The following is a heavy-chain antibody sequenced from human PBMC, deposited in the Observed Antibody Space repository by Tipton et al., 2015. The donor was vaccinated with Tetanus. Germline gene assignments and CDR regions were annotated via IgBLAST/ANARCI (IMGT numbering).Heavy chain of an antibody. Sequence: SLRLSCAASGFIFSSCGMSWVRQAPGKGLGWVSFISSSGSYTYYAGSLRGRFFISRDNAKNSLSLQMDGLRAEDTAVYYCAKQGWQGYCYGMDVWGQGTTVTVSS. CDR1: GFIFSSCG. V-gene: IGHV3-21*01. CDR2: ISSSGSYT. J-gene: IGHJ6*02. CDR3: AKQGWQGYCYGMDV. D-gene: IGHD5-24*01.